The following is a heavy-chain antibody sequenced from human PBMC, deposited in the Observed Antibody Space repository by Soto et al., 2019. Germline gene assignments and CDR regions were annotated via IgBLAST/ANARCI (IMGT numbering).Heavy chain of an antibody. Sequence: PSETLSLTCTVSGGSISSYYWSWIRQPPGKGLEWIGYIYYSGSTNYNPSLKSRVTISVDTSKNQFSLKLSSVTAADTAVYYCASTFGELPTINDAFDIWGQGTMVTVSS. CDR1: GGSISSYY. D-gene: IGHD3-10*01. V-gene: IGHV4-59*01. CDR2: IYYSGST. CDR3: ASTFGELPTINDAFDI. J-gene: IGHJ3*02.